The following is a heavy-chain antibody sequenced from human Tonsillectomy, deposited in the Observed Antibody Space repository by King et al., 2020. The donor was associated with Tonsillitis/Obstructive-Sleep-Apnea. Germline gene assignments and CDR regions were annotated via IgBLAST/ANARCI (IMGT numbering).Heavy chain of an antibody. Sequence: VQLVESGGGLVQPGGSLRLSCAASGFTFSSYWMHWVRQAPGKGLVWVSRINSDGSRTSYADSVKGRFTISRDNAKNTLYLQMNSLRAEDTAVYYCARRSSTEGGLIDYWGQGTLVTVSS. D-gene: IGHD6-13*01. J-gene: IGHJ4*02. CDR2: INSDGSRT. CDR3: ARRSSTEGGLIDY. CDR1: GFTFSSYW. V-gene: IGHV3-74*01.